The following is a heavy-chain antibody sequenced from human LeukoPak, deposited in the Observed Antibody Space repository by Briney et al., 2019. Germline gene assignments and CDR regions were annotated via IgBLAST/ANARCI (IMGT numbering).Heavy chain of an antibody. CDR3: AKEFYYDSSGHFDY. Sequence: GGSLRLSCAASGFTVSSYAMSWVRQAPGKGLEWVSAISGSGGRTYDADSEKGLFTISRDNSKTTLYLQMNSRSAEDTAVYYCAKEFYYDSSGHFDYWGQGTLVTVSS. D-gene: IGHD3-22*01. J-gene: IGHJ4*02. CDR2: ISGSGGRT. V-gene: IGHV3-23*01. CDR1: GFTVSSYA.